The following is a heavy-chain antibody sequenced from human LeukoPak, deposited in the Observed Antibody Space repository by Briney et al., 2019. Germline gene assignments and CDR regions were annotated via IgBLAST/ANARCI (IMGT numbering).Heavy chain of an antibody. D-gene: IGHD6-13*01. CDR1: GFTFSSYD. Sequence: GGSLRLSCAVSGFTFSSYDMNWVRQAPGKGLEWVSYISSSSSTIFYAASVKGRFTVSRDNAKNSLYLQMNSLRVEDTAVYYCAKTPSAYYSSSWYNWFDPWGQGTLVTVSS. CDR2: ISSSSSTI. V-gene: IGHV3-48*04. CDR3: AKTPSAYYSSSWYNWFDP. J-gene: IGHJ5*02.